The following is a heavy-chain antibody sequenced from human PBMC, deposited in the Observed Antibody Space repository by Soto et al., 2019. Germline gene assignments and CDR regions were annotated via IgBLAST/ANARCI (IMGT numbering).Heavy chain of an antibody. CDR3: ARDKSYGLRYYYGMDV. D-gene: IGHD5-18*01. J-gene: IGHJ6*02. CDR2: IYYSGST. Sequence: SQTLSLTCTVSGGSISSGRYYSSWIRQHPGKGLEWIGYIYYSGSTYYNPSLKSRVTISVDTSKNQFSLKLSSVTAADTAVYYCARDKSYGLRYYYGMDVWGQGTTVTGSS. CDR1: GGSISSGRYY. V-gene: IGHV4-31*03.